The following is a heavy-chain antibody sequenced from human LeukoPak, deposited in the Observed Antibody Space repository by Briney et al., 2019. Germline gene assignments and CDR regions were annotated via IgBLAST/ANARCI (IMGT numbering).Heavy chain of an antibody. Sequence: PSETLSLTCTVPGDSISSSSYYWGWIRQPPGKGLEWIGSIYHSGGTYYNPSLTSRVTISVDTSKKQFSLKLTSVTASDTAVYYCARRGYTDSWRHSPLDYWGQGTLVTVSS. V-gene: IGHV4-39*01. D-gene: IGHD6-13*01. J-gene: IGHJ4*02. CDR2: IYHSGGT. CDR3: ARRGYTDSWRHSPLDY. CDR1: GDSISSSSYY.